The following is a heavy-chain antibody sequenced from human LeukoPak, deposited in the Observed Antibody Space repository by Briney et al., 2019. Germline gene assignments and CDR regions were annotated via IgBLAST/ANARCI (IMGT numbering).Heavy chain of an antibody. J-gene: IGHJ4*02. CDR1: GYTFTSYG. D-gene: IGHD3-16*01. Sequence: ASVKVSCKASGYTFTSYGISWVRQAPGQGLEWMGRINPNSGGTNYAQKFQGRVTMTRDTSISTAYMELSRLRSDDTAVYYCARGILGTRADYWGQGTLVTVSS. CDR3: ARGILGTRADY. V-gene: IGHV1-2*06. CDR2: INPNSGGT.